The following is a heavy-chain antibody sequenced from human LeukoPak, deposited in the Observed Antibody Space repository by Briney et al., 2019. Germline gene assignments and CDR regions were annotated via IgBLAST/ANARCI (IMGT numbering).Heavy chain of an antibody. Sequence: GGSLRLSCSASGFTFSSYAMHWVRQAPGKGLEYVSAISSNGGSTYYADSVKGRFTISRDNSKNTLYLQMSSLRAEDTAVYYCVRDIVATISAFDIWGQGTMVTVSS. D-gene: IGHD5-12*01. CDR1: GFTFSSYA. V-gene: IGHV3-64D*09. CDR3: VRDIVATISAFDI. CDR2: ISSNGGST. J-gene: IGHJ3*02.